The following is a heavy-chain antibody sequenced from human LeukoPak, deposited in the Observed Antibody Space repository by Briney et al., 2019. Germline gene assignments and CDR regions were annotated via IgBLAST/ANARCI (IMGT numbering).Heavy chain of an antibody. CDR1: GYTFTSNY. CDR2: ISPSGGST. V-gene: IGHV1-46*01. CDR3: ASSLITMVRGVSYYYYMDV. Sequence: ASVKVSCKAFGYTFTSNYMHWVRQAPGQGPEWMGVISPSGGSTTYAQKFQGRVTITRDTSATTAYMELSSLRSEDTAVYYCASSLITMVRGVSYYYYMDVWGKGTTVTISS. D-gene: IGHD3-10*01. J-gene: IGHJ6*03.